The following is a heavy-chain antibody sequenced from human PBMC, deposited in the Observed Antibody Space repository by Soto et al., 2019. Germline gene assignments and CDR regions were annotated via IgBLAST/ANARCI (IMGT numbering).Heavy chain of an antibody. CDR1: GGSISSYY. CDR2: IYYSGST. J-gene: IGHJ4*02. CDR3: ARGKGEHWGELSSYYFDY. Sequence: PSETLSLTCTVSGGSISSYYWNWIRQPPGKGLEWIGYIYYSGSTNYSPSLKSRVTISVDTSKNQFSLKLSSVTAADTAVYYCARGKGEHWGELSSYYFDYWGQGTLVTVSS. D-gene: IGHD3-16*02. V-gene: IGHV4-59*08.